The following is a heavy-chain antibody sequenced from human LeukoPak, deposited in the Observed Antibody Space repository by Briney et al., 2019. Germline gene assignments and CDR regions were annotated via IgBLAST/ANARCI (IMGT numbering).Heavy chain of an antibody. D-gene: IGHD6-13*01. CDR1: GGSISSANYY. CDR3: ARKYSSSLDY. J-gene: IGHJ4*02. Sequence: PSQTLSLTCTVSGGSISSANYYWSWIRQPPGKGLEWIGEINHSGSTNYNPSLKSRVTISVDTSKNQFSLKLSSVTAADTAVYYCARKYSSSLDYWGQGTLVTVSS. CDR2: INHSGST. V-gene: IGHV4-39*07.